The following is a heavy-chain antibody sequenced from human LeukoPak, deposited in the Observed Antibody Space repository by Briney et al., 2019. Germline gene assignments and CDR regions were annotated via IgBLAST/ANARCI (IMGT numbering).Heavy chain of an antibody. CDR3: ARGPTVTTDY. CDR2: IHHSGST. V-gene: IGHV4-59*01. J-gene: IGHJ4*02. Sequence: PSETLSLTCTVSGGXLRSYYCNWIRQPPGKGLEWLGYIHHSGSTNYNPSFKSRVTISVDTSKNQFSLKLSSVTAEDTAVYYCARGPTVTTDYWGQGTLVTVSS. CDR1: GGXLRSYY. D-gene: IGHD4-17*01.